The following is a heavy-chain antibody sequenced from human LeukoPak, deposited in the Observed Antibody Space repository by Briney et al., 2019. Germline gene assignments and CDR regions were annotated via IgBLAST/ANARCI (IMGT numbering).Heavy chain of an antibody. Sequence: GGTLRLSCAASGFTFSSYGMSWVRQAPGKGLEWVSAISGSGGSTYYADSVKGRFTISRDNSKNTLYLQMNSLRAEDTAVYYCAKDKGWVDYYGSGSYLDYWGQGTLVTVSS. CDR2: ISGSGGST. CDR1: GFTFSSYG. CDR3: AKDKGWVDYYGSGSYLDY. V-gene: IGHV3-23*01. D-gene: IGHD3-10*01. J-gene: IGHJ4*02.